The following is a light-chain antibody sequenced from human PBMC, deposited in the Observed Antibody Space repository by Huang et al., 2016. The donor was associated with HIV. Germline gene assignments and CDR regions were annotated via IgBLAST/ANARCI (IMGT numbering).Light chain of an antibody. J-gene: IGKJ2*02. CDR2: GAS. Sequence: EIVMMQFPATLSVSPGERATLSCRASQSVNSNLAWYQQKPGQAPRLLIYGASTRATGIPARFSGSGSGTEFTLTISTLQSEDFAVYYCQHYDNWLCTFGQGTKLEIK. CDR3: QHYDNWLCT. CDR1: QSVNSN. V-gene: IGKV3-15*01.